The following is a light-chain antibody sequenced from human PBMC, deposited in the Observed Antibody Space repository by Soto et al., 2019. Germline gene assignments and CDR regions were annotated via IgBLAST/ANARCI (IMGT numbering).Light chain of an antibody. CDR3: QQANSFPLT. CDR1: QTIGTW. V-gene: IGKV1-12*01. Sequence: DILMTQSPSSVSASVGDRVTITCRASQTIGTWFAWYQQNPGEAPNLQIYAASSLQSGVPSRFSGSVSGTDFTLTISSLQPAYFATYYCQQANSFPLTFGGGTKVEIK. J-gene: IGKJ4*01. CDR2: AAS.